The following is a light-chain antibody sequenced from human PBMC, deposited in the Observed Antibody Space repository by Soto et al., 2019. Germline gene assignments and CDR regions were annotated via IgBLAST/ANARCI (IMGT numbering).Light chain of an antibody. CDR2: GAS. Sequence: EIVLTQSPGTLSLSPGERATLSCRASQSVSSSYLAWYQQKPGQAPRLLIYGASSRATGIPDRFSGSGSGTAFTLTISRREPEDFAVYYCQQYGSSPPSTFGQGTKLEIK. CDR3: QQYGSSPPST. V-gene: IGKV3-20*01. J-gene: IGKJ2*01. CDR1: QSVSSSY.